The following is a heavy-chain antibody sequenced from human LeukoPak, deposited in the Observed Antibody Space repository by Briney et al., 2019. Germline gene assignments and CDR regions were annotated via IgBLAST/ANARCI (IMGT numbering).Heavy chain of an antibody. CDR1: GFTFSDYY. J-gene: IGHJ4*02. V-gene: IGHV3-11*01. Sequence: GGSLRLSCAASGFTFSDYYMSWIRQAPGKGLEWVAHMGSSGSTIYYADSVKGRFTISRGNAKNSMYLQMNSLRAEDTAVYYCASSEVWWLNFDFWGQGTLVTVSS. CDR2: MGSSGSTI. D-gene: IGHD5-12*01. CDR3: ASSEVWWLNFDF.